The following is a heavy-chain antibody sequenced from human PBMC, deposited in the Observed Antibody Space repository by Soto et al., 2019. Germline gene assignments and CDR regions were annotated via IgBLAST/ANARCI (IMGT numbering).Heavy chain of an antibody. CDR2: IYYSGST. CDR1: GGSISSSSYY. CDR3: ARHTPAISISDH. D-gene: IGHD3-3*01. Sequence: SPETLSLTCTVSGGSISSSSYYWGWIRQPPGKGLEWIGSIYYSGSTYYNPSLKSRVTISVDTSKNQFSLKLSSVTAADTAVYYCARHTPAISISDHWGQGTLVTVSS. J-gene: IGHJ4*02. V-gene: IGHV4-39*01.